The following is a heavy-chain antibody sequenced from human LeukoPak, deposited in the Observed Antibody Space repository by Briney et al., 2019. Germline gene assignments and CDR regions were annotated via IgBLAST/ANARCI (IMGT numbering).Heavy chain of an antibody. CDR1: GFTFSSYW. V-gene: IGHV3-7*03. D-gene: IGHD1-26*01. J-gene: IGHJ3*02. CDR3: AKDRGGSYPYDAFDI. CDR2: IKQDGSEK. Sequence: GGSLRLSCAASGFTFSSYWMSWVRQAPGKGLEWVANIKQDGSEKYYVDSVKGRFTISRDNAKNSLYLQMNSLRAEDTALYYCAKDRGGSYPYDAFDIWGQGTMVTVSS.